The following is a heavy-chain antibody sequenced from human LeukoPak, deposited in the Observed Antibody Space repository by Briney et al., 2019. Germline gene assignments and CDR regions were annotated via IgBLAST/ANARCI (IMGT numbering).Heavy chain of an antibody. J-gene: IGHJ4*02. D-gene: IGHD4-17*01. CDR1: GGTFSSYA. V-gene: IGHV1-69*04. CDR3: ARQIDYGPFDY. CDR2: LIPILGIA. Sequence: GASVKVSCKASGGTFSSYAISWVRQAPGQGLEWMGRLIPILGIANYAQRFQGRVTITADKSPSTAYMELSSLRSEDTAVYYCARQIDYGPFDYWGQGTLVTVSS.